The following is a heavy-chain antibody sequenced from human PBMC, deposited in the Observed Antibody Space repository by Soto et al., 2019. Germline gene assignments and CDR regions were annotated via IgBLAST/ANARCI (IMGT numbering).Heavy chain of an antibody. CDR1: GYTFTSYD. D-gene: IGHD2-2*01. V-gene: IGHV1-8*01. CDR3: ARMDGYCSSTSCGYYYMDV. CDR2: MNPNSGNT. Sequence: QVQLVQSGAEVKKPGASVKVSCKASGYTFTSYDINWVRQATRQGLEWMGWMNPNSGNTGYAQKFQGRVTMTRNTSISTAYMELSSLRSEDTAVYYCARMDGYCSSTSCGYYYMDVWGKGTTVTVSS. J-gene: IGHJ6*03.